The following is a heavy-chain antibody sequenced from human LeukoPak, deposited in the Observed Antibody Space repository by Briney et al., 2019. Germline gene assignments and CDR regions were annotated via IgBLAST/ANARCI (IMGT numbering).Heavy chain of an antibody. J-gene: IGHJ4*02. CDR3: ARNRVSGYFDY. Sequence: SQTLSLTYTVSGGSISSGGYYWSWIRQHPGKGLEWIGYIYYSGSTYYNPSLKSRVTISVDTSKNQFSLKLSSVTAADTAVYYCARNRVSGYFDYWGQGTLVTVSS. D-gene: IGHD1/OR15-1a*01. V-gene: IGHV4-31*03. CDR1: GGSISSGGYY. CDR2: IYYSGST.